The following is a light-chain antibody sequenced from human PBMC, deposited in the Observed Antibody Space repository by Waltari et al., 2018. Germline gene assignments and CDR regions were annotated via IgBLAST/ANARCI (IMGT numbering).Light chain of an antibody. J-gene: IGKJ1*01. Sequence: EIVLTQSPGTLSFSPGERATLSCRASQSVSRSLTWYQQKPGQAPRLLIYDASSRATGIPDRFSGSGSGTDFSLTISRLQPEYFAVYYCQHYVRLPATFGQGTKVEIK. CDR2: DAS. CDR3: QHYVRLPAT. V-gene: IGKV3-20*01. CDR1: QSVSRS.